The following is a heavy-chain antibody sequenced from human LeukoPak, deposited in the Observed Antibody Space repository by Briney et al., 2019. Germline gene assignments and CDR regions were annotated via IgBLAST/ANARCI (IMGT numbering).Heavy chain of an antibody. CDR3: ARAEWNYGGAFDI. CDR2: ISSSSSYI. J-gene: IGHJ3*02. CDR1: GFTFSSYS. D-gene: IGHD1-7*01. V-gene: IGHV3-21*01. Sequence: PGGSLRLSCAASGFTFSSYSMNWVRQAPGKGLEWVSSISSSSSYIYYADSVKGRFTISRDNAKNSLYLQMNSLRAEDTAVYYCARAEWNYGGAFDIWGQGTMVTVSP.